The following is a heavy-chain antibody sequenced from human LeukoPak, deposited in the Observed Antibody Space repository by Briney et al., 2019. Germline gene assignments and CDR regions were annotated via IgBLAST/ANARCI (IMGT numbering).Heavy chain of an antibody. CDR2: ISGSGGST. Sequence: GGSLRLSCAASGLTFSSYAMSWVRQAPGKGLEWVSAISGSGGSTYYADSVKGRFTISRDNSKNTLYLQMNSLRAEDTAVYYCASPPGYSSGWLDYWGQGTLVTVSS. CDR3: ASPPGYSSGWLDY. CDR1: GLTFSSYA. J-gene: IGHJ4*02. V-gene: IGHV3-23*01. D-gene: IGHD6-19*01.